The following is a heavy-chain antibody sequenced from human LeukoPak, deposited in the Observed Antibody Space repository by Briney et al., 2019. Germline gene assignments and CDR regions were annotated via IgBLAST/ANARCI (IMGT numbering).Heavy chain of an antibody. CDR3: ARAVHYYGSGSYYSQVNWFDP. J-gene: IGHJ5*02. D-gene: IGHD3-10*01. CDR1: GASFSGYY. Sequence: ASETLSLTCAVYGASFSGYYWSWIRQPPGKGLEWIGEITHSGSTNYNPSLTSRVTISVDTSKNQFSLKLSSVTAEDTAVYYCARAVHYYGSGSYYSQVNWFDPWGQGTLVTVSS. V-gene: IGHV4-34*01. CDR2: ITHSGST.